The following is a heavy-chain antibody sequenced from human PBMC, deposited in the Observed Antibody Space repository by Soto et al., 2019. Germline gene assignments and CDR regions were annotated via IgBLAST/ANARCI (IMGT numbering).Heavy chain of an antibody. V-gene: IGHV3-15*07. CDR2: IKSKTDGGTT. J-gene: IGHJ6*02. Sequence: GGSLRLSCAASGFTFSNAWMNWVRQAPGKGLEWVGRIKSKTDGGTTDYAAPVKGRFTISRDDSKNTLYLQMNSLETEDTAVYYCSWSYYYYVLDFSGQGTTVTVSS. CDR1: GFTFSNAW. CDR3: SWSYYYYVLDF. D-gene: IGHD2-21*01.